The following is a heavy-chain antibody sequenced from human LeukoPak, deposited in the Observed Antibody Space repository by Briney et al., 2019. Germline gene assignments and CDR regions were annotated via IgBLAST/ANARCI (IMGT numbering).Heavy chain of an antibody. CDR1: GFTFSSYA. Sequence: GGSLRLSCAASGFTFSSYAMSWVRQAPGKGLEWVSSISIGRGGTYYADSVKGRFTISRDNSKNTLYLQMNRQRDEDTAVHYCARVRRNPYCSSTSCYSGEPDYWGQGTLVTVSS. CDR3: ARVRRNPYCSSTSCYSGEPDY. J-gene: IGHJ4*02. D-gene: IGHD2-2*01. V-gene: IGHV3-23*01. CDR2: ISIGRGGT.